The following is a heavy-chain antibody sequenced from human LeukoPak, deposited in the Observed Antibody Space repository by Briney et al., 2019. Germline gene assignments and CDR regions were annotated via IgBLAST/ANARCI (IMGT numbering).Heavy chain of an antibody. Sequence: ASVKVSCTVSGYTLTELSMHWVRQAPGKGLEWMGGFDPEDGETIYAQKFQGRVTMTEDTSTDTAYMELSSLRSDDTAVYYCARAWRGEYYFDYWGQGTLVTVSS. V-gene: IGHV1-24*01. CDR3: ARAWRGEYYFDY. J-gene: IGHJ4*02. D-gene: IGHD3-16*01. CDR1: GYTLTELS. CDR2: FDPEDGET.